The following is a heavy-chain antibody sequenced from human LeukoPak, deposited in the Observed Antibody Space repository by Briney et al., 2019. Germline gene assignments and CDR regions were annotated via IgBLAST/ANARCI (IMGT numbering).Heavy chain of an antibody. CDR2: IYYSGST. Sequence: ASETLSLTCTVSGGSISSSSYYWGWIRQPPGKGLEWIGSIYYSGSTYYNPSLKSRVTISVDTSKNQFSLKLSSVTAADTAVYYCAGGGSSGWYWYWGQGTLVTVSS. CDR1: GGSISSSSYY. CDR3: AGGGSSGWYWY. D-gene: IGHD6-19*01. J-gene: IGHJ4*02. V-gene: IGHV4-39*01.